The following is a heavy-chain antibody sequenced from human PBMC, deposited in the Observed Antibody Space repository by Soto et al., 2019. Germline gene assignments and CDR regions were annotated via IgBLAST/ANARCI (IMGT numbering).Heavy chain of an antibody. CDR1: GGSISSVGYY. D-gene: IGHD3-10*01. CDR2: IYYSGST. V-gene: IGHV4-31*03. CDR3: ASSTMVRGVIIKPPSYYYYMDV. J-gene: IGHJ6*03. Sequence: SETLSLTCTVSGGSISSVGYYWSWIRQHPGKGLEWIGYIYYSGSTYYNPSLKSRVTISVDTSKNQSSLKLSSVTAADTAVYYCASSTMVRGVIIKPPSYYYYMDVWGKGTTVTVSS.